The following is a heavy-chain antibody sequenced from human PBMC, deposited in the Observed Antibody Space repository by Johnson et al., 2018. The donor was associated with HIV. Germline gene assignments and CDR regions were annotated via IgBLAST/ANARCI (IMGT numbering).Heavy chain of an antibody. CDR3: ARGGITFGGVIAPGAFDI. Sequence: QMQLVESGGGVVQPGRSLRLSCAASGFTFSSYAMHWVRQAPGKGLEWVAVISYDGSNKYYADSVKGRFTISRDNSKNTLYLQMNSLRAEDMAVYYCARGGITFGGVIAPGAFDIWGQGTMVTVSS. V-gene: IGHV3-30-3*01. CDR1: GFTFSSYA. J-gene: IGHJ3*02. CDR2: ISYDGSNK. D-gene: IGHD3-16*02.